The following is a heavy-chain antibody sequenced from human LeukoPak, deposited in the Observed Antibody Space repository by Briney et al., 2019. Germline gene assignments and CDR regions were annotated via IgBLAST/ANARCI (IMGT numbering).Heavy chain of an antibody. CDR3: ARVSCSGGSCYGPLGGMDV. D-gene: IGHD2-15*01. Sequence: ASVKVSCKASGGTFSSYAISWVRQAPGRGLEWMGGIIPIFGTANYAQKFQGRVTITADESTSTAYMELSSLRSEDTAVYYCARVSCSGGSCYGPLGGMDVWGQGTTVTVSS. J-gene: IGHJ6*02. CDR2: IIPIFGTA. CDR1: GGTFSSYA. V-gene: IGHV1-69*13.